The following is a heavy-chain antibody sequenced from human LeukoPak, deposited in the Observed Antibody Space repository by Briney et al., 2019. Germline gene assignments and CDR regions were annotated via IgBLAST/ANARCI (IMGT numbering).Heavy chain of an antibody. CDR1: GDTFSSYA. CDR3: ARSNNVFFAGDH. D-gene: IGHD1/OR15-1a*01. Sequence: SVKVSCTASGDTFSSYAFSWVRQAAGQGLEWMGAIIPMSGTTHYAQNFQGRVTITSDESTRTVYLEVTSLRSEDTALYYCARSNNVFFAGDHWGQGTLVTVSS. J-gene: IGHJ4*02. CDR2: IIPMSGTT. V-gene: IGHV1-69*13.